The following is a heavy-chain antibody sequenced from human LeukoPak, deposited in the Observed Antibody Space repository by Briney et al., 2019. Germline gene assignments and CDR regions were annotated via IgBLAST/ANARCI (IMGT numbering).Heavy chain of an antibody. CDR2: ISGSGTNT. Sequence: GGSLRLSCAASGFSFNTYAMNWVRQAPGKGLGWVSGISGSGTNTYYADSVKGRFTISRDNSKNTLYLQMNSLRAEDTAVYYCAKADQADVPSKVGYWGQGTLVTVFS. D-gene: IGHD6-6*01. CDR1: GFSFNTYA. V-gene: IGHV3-23*01. J-gene: IGHJ4*02. CDR3: AKADQADVPSKVGY.